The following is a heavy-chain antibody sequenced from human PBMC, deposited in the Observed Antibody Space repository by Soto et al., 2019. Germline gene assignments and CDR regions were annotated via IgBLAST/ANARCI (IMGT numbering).Heavy chain of an antibody. J-gene: IGHJ6*02. D-gene: IGHD5-18*01. V-gene: IGHV4-31*03. CDR1: GGSISSGGYY. Sequence: SETLSLTCTVSGGSISSGGYYWSWIRQHPGKGLEWIGYIYYSGSTYYNPSLKSRVTISVDTSKNQFSLKLSSVTAADTAVYYCARDRGYSYGYYYYYGMDFWCQGTTVTVSS. CDR3: ARDRGYSYGYYYYYGMDF. CDR2: IYYSGST.